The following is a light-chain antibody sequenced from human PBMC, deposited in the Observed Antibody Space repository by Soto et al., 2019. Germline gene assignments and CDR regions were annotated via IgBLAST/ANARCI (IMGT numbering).Light chain of an antibody. V-gene: IGKV1-5*03. CDR1: QSISSW. CDR2: KAS. CDR3: QQYDSYRT. J-gene: IGKJ1*01. Sequence: DIQMTQSPSTLSASVGDRVTITCRASQSISSWLAWYQQKPGKAPKLLIYKASSLESGVPSRFSGSGSGTEFTLPISSLQSDDFATYYCQQYDSYRTFGQGTKVEIK.